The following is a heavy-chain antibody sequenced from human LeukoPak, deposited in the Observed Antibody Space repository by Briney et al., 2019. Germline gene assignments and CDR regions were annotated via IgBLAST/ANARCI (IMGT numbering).Heavy chain of an antibody. CDR3: ARHLDITIFAVVTAPYMDV. CDR2: IYYSGST. CDR1: GGSISSGDYY. D-gene: IGHD3-3*01. Sequence: PSETLSLTCTVSGGSISSGDYYWSWIRQPPGKGLEWIGYIYYSGSTYYNPSLKSRVTISLDTSNNQFSLKLNSVTAADTAVYYCARHLDITIFAVVTAPYMDVWGKGTTVTVSS. J-gene: IGHJ6*03. V-gene: IGHV4-30-4*08.